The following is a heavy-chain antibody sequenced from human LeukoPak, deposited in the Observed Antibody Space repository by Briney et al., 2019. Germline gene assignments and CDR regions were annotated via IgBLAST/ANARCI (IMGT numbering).Heavy chain of an antibody. Sequence: ASVKVSCKASGYTFTGYYMHWVRQAPGQGLEWMGWINPNSGVTSYAQKFQGRVTMTRDTSISTAYMELSRLRSDDTAVYYCARDGVGATPSEYFQHWGQGSLVTVSS. CDR3: ARDGVGATPSEYFQH. V-gene: IGHV1-2*02. CDR2: INPNSGVT. CDR1: GYTFTGYY. D-gene: IGHD1-26*01. J-gene: IGHJ1*01.